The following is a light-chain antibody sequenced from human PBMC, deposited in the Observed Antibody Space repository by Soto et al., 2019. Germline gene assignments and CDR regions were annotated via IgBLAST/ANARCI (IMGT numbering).Light chain of an antibody. Sequence: EVVLTQSPGTLSLSPGEAATLSCRARQTTASTFLAWYQQKPGQAPRLLIYETSMRAPGIPARFSGSGSGTDFTLTINRLAPADFAVYYGQQYERAPMYTFGQGTQLDIK. CDR3: QQYERAPMYT. J-gene: IGKJ2*01. CDR2: ETS. V-gene: IGKV3-20*01. CDR1: QTTASTF.